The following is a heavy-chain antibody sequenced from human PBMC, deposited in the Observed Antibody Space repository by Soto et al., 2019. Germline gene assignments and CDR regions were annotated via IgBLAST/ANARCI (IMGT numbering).Heavy chain of an antibody. J-gene: IGHJ6*02. CDR1: GGSFTDYS. CDR2: INHSGST. V-gene: IGHV4-34*01. D-gene: IGHD3-10*01. CDR3: ARVNFGYYYGMDV. Sequence: QVQLQQWGAGLVKPSDTLSLTCAVFGGSFTDYSWNWIRQSPEKGLEWIGEINHSGSTNYNPSLRSRLTISVDTSKNRFSLRLSAVTAADTAVYYCARVNFGYYYGMDVWGQGTTVTVSS.